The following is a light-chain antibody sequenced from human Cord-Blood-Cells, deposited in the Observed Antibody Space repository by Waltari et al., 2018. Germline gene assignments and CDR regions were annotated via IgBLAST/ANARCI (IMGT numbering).Light chain of an antibody. Sequence: EIVMTHSPATPSVSPGVRATLSCRASQSVSSNLAWYQQKPGQAPRLLIYGASTRATGIPARFSGSGSGTEFTLTISSLQSEDFAVYYCQQYNNWPPYTFGQGTKLEIK. CDR3: QQYNNWPPYT. CDR1: QSVSSN. CDR2: GAS. J-gene: IGKJ2*01. V-gene: IGKV3-15*01.